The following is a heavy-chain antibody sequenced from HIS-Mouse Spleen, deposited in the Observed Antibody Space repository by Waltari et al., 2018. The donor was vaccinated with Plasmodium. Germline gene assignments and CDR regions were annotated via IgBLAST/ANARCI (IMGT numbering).Heavy chain of an antibody. Sequence: QVQLVESGGGVVQPGRSLRLSCAASGLTFSSYARHWVRQAPGKGLEWVAVISYDGSNKYYADSVKGRFTISRDNSKNTLYLQMNSLRAEDTAVYYCARDRRLAFDDWGQGTLVTVSS. D-gene: IGHD2-15*01. CDR1: GLTFSSYA. CDR3: ARDRRLAFDD. J-gene: IGHJ4*02. V-gene: IGHV3-30*04. CDR2: ISYDGSNK.